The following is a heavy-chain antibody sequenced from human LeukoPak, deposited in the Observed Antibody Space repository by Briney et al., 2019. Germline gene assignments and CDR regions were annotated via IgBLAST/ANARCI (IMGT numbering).Heavy chain of an antibody. CDR3: ARPPTYYYDSSGYFGVYFDY. CDR2: IDPSDSYT. Sequence: GESLKISCKGSGYSFTSYWISWVRQMPGKGLEWMGRIDPSDSYTNYSPSFQGHVTISADKSISTAYLQWSSLKASDTAMYYCARPPTYYYDSSGYFGVYFDYWGQGTLVTVSS. CDR1: GYSFTSYW. V-gene: IGHV5-10-1*01. J-gene: IGHJ4*02. D-gene: IGHD3-22*01.